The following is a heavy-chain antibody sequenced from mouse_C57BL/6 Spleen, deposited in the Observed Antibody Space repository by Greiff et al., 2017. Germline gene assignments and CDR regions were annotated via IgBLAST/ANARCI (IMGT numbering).Heavy chain of an antibody. Sequence: VMLVESGPELVKPGASVKISCKASGYAFSSSWMNWVKQRPGKGLEWIGRIYPGDGDTNYNGKFKGKATLTADKSSSTAYMQLSSLTSEDSAVYFCAREDYDYDPYYYAMDYWGQGTSVTVSS. CDR2: IYPGDGDT. CDR1: GYAFSSSW. V-gene: IGHV1-82*01. CDR3: AREDYDYDPYYYAMDY. D-gene: IGHD2-4*01. J-gene: IGHJ4*01.